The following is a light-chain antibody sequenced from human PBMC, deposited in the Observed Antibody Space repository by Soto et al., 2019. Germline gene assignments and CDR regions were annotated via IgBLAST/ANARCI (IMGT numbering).Light chain of an antibody. CDR3: LQYNSYPFT. Sequence: DIQMTQSPSSLSASLGDRVTITCRASQGISNSLAWFQQKPGRVPKRLIYGASTLQSWAPSRFSGSASGAAFTLTVSCMQTEDFATYYCLQYNSYPFTFGGGTKVDIK. CDR1: QGISNS. V-gene: IGKV1-17*03. J-gene: IGKJ4*01. CDR2: GAS.